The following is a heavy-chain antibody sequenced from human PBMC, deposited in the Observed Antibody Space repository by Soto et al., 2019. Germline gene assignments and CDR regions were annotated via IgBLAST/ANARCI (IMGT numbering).Heavy chain of an antibody. CDR1: GFTFSSYS. D-gene: IGHD3-22*01. CDR3: TTSSVYYYDSSGSDP. Sequence: GGSLRLSCAASGFTFSSYSMNWVRQAPGKGLEWVSSISSSSSYIYYADSVKGRFTISRDNANNSLYLQMNSLRAEDTAVYYCTTSSVYYYDSSGSDPWGQGTLVTVSS. V-gene: IGHV3-21*01. CDR2: ISSSSSYI. J-gene: IGHJ5*02.